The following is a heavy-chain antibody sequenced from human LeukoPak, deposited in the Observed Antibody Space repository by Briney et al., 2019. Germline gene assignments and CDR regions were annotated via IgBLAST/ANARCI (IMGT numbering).Heavy chain of an antibody. CDR1: GFTFSNYG. V-gene: IGHV3-33*01. CDR2: IWYDGSNK. Sequence: GGSLRLSCAASGFTFSNYGMHWVRQPPGKGLEWVAVIWYDGSNKYYADSVKGRFTISRDNSKNTLYLQMNSLRAEDTAVYYCARGDYYDSSGYSQYFQHWGQGTLVTVSS. CDR3: ARGDYYDSSGYSQYFQH. J-gene: IGHJ1*01. D-gene: IGHD3-22*01.